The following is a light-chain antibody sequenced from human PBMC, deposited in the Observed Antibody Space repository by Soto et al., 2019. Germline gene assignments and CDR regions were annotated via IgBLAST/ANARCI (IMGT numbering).Light chain of an antibody. CDR3: SSYTTRATVV. J-gene: IGLJ3*02. CDR2: DVS. V-gene: IGLV2-14*03. Sequence: QSALTQPASVSGSPGQSLTISCTGTSSDVGGYNYVSWYQHHPGKAPKLMIYDVSNRPSGVSNRFSGSKSGNTASLTISGVEAEDEASYYCSSYTTRATVVFGGGTKLNVL. CDR1: SSDVGGYNY.